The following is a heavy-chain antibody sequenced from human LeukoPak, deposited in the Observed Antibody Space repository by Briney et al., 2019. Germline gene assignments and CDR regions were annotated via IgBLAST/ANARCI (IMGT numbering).Heavy chain of an antibody. V-gene: IGHV4-34*01. CDR1: GGSFSDYY. Sequence: PSETLSLTCAVYGGSFSDYYLTWVRQPPGKGLEWIGEINHSRSTNYNPSLKSRVTISVDTTKNQFSLKLSSVTAADTAVYYCARTGGPTYSSSWFFWGQGTVVTVSS. CDR2: INHSRST. J-gene: IGHJ3*01. CDR3: ARTGGPTYSSSWFF. D-gene: IGHD6-13*01.